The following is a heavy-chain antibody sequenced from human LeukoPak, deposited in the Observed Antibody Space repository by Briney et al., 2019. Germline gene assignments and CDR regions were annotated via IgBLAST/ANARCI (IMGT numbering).Heavy chain of an antibody. V-gene: IGHV4-39*07. CDR2: IYYSGST. D-gene: IGHD3-22*01. CDR3: AGVYDSFPHDAFDI. J-gene: IGHJ3*02. Sequence: SETLSLTCTVSGGSINSCPYYWGWIRQPPGKGLEWIGSIYYSGSTYYNPSLKSPVTISVDTSKNQFSLKLSSVTAADTAVYCCAGVYDSFPHDAFDIWGQGTMVTVPS. CDR1: GGSINSCPYY.